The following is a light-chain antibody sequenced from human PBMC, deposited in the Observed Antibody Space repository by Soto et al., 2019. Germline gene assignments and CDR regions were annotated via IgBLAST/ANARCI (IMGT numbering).Light chain of an antibody. J-gene: IGLJ1*01. CDR1: RSDVGTYTL. V-gene: IGLV2-23*02. Sequence: QSVLTQPASVSGSPGQSITISCTGSRSDVGTYTLVSWYQQHPGKAPKLIIYQVTKRPSGVSNRFSGSKSGNTASLTISGLPAEDEADYYCCSYAGSSSYVFGTGTKLTVL. CDR3: CSYAGSSSYV. CDR2: QVT.